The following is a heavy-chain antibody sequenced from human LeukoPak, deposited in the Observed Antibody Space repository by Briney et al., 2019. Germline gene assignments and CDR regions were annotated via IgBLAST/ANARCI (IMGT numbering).Heavy chain of an antibody. J-gene: IGHJ6*02. Sequence: ASVKVSCTASGYTFTSYGINWVRQATGQGLEWMGWMNPNSGNTGYAQKFQGRVTMTRNTSISTAYMELSSLRSEDTAVYYCARTYYYGSGSYRLDYYGMDVWGQGTTVTVSS. V-gene: IGHV1-8*01. CDR3: ARTYYYGSGSYRLDYYGMDV. CDR2: MNPNSGNT. D-gene: IGHD3-10*01. CDR1: GYTFTSYG.